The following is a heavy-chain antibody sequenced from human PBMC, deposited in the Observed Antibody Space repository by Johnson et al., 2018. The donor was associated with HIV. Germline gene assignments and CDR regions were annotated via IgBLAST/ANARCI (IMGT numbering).Heavy chain of an antibody. J-gene: IGHJ3*02. Sequence: QVQLVESGGGLVQPGRSLRLSCAASGFTFSSYTMHWVRQAPGKGLEWVASISNDGSNQFYADSVKGRFTISRDTSKNTMYRQMNSLRAEDTAVYYGAKEVGWLGDAFDIWGQGTMVTVSS. D-gene: IGHD6-19*01. CDR2: ISNDGSNQ. V-gene: IGHV3-30*18. CDR1: GFTFSSYT. CDR3: AKEVGWLGDAFDI.